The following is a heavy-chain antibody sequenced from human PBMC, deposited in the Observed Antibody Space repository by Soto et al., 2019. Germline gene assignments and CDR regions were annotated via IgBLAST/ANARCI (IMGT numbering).Heavy chain of an antibody. CDR3: ARGQEGVVATH. V-gene: IGHV4-34*01. Sequence: QVQLQQWGAGLLKPSETLFLNCAVTGGSLSGYYWSCIRQPPGKGLEWIGEVKDGGHTNYSPSLRGRVTISSDTSNNQFSLRLNSVTAADTGVYYCARGQEGVVATHWDQGSLVTVSS. CDR2: VKDGGHT. CDR1: GGSLSGYY. D-gene: IGHD5-12*01. J-gene: IGHJ4*02.